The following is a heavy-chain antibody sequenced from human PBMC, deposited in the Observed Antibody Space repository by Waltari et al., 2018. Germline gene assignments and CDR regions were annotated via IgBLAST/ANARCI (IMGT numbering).Heavy chain of an antibody. CDR1: GGSFSGYY. V-gene: IGHV4-34*01. J-gene: IGHJ2*01. D-gene: IGHD2-2*01. CDR2: INHSGST. Sequence: QVQLQQWGAGLLKPSETLSLTCAVYGGSFSGYYWSWIRQPPGKGLEWIGEINHSGSTNYKPSLKSRVTISVDTSKNQFSLKLSSVTAADTAVYYCARTNIVVVPAAKSGHRYFDLWGRGTLVTVSS. CDR3: ARTNIVVVPAAKSGHRYFDL.